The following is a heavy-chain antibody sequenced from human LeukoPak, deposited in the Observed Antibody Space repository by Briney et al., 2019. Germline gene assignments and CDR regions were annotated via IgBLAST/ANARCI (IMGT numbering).Heavy chain of an antibody. J-gene: IGHJ4*02. CDR1: GFIFSNYW. CDR3: ARGPSGYHNT. Sequence: PGGSLRLSCATSGFIFSNYWMSWVRQAPGKGLEWVANIKQDGSETYYVDSVKGRFTISRDNSKNTLYLQMNSLRAEDTAVYYCARGPSGYHNTGGQGALVTVSS. V-gene: IGHV3-7*01. D-gene: IGHD5-12*01. CDR2: IKQDGSET.